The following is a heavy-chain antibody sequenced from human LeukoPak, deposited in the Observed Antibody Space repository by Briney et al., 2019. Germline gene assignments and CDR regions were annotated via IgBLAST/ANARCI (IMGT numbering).Heavy chain of an antibody. CDR3: ARGAPATVTTFPYFDY. Sequence: GASVKVSCKASGGTFSSYTISWVRQAPGQGLEWMGRIIPILGIANYAQKFQGGVTITADKSTSTAYMELSSLRSEDTAVYYCARGAPATVTTFPYFDYWGQGTLVTVSS. J-gene: IGHJ4*02. V-gene: IGHV1-69*02. CDR2: IIPILGIA. D-gene: IGHD4-17*01. CDR1: GGTFSSYT.